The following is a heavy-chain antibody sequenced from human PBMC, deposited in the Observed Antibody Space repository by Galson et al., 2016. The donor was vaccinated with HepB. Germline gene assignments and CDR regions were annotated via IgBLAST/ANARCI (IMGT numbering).Heavy chain of an antibody. D-gene: IGHD5-24*01. V-gene: IGHV5-51*01. Sequence: QSGAEVKKPGESLRISCKASGFSFSSYWIGWVRQMPGKGLEWMGIIYPGDSDTRDSPSFQGQVTISADRSINTAYLQWSSLKASDTAMYYCARLGGRDGYNGVFGGCDSWGQGTLVNVSS. CDR1: GFSFSSYW. CDR3: ARLGGRDGYNGVFGGCDS. J-gene: IGHJ3*02. CDR2: IYPGDSDT.